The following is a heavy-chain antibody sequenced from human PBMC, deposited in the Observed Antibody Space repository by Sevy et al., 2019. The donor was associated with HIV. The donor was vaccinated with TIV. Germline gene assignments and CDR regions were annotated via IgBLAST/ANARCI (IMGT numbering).Heavy chain of an antibody. D-gene: IGHD1-20*01. CDR3: AGYSWINGNDYYGMDV. CDR2: IYPGDSDT. J-gene: IGHJ6*02. Sequence: GESLKISCKGSGYSFTSYWIGWVRQMPGKGLEWMGIIYPGDSDTRYSPSFQGQVTISADKSISTAYLQWSSLKASDTAMYYCAGYSWINGNDYYGMDVWGQGTTVTVSS. V-gene: IGHV5-51*01. CDR1: GYSFTSYW.